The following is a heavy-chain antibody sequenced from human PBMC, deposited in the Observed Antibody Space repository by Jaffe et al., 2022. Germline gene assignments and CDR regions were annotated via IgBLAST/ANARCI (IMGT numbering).Heavy chain of an antibody. CDR2: LSYNGGQE. CDR1: GFTVANSG. J-gene: IGHJ4*02. Sequence: QVHLVESGGGVVQPGESLRLSCAASGFTVANSGMHWVRQAPGKGLEWLSFLSYNGGQEYYADSVKGRFTISRDGSKNTLYLQMNSLTPEDTAVYYCAKDRGHTWAGEYWGQGALVTVSS. CDR3: AKDRGHTWAGEY. V-gene: IGHV3-30*02. D-gene: IGHD3-10*01.